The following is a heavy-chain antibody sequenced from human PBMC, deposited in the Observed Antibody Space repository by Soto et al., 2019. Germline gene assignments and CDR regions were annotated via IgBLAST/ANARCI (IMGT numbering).Heavy chain of an antibody. CDR3: ATLAVAAFYYYGMDV. J-gene: IGHJ6*02. CDR1: GGSISSSSYY. D-gene: IGHD6-19*01. V-gene: IGHV4-39*01. CDR2: IYYSGST. Sequence: PSETLSLTCTVSGGSISSSSYYWGWIRQPPGKGLEWIGSIYYSGSTYYNPSLKSRVTISVDTSKNQFSLKLSSVTAADTAVHYCATLAVAAFYYYGMDVWGQGTTVTSP.